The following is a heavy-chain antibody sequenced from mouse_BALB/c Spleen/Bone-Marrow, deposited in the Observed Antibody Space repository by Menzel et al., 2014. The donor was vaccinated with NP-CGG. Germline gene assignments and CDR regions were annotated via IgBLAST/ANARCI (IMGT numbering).Heavy chain of an antibody. Sequence: EVQLQQSGPDLVKPSQSLSLTCTVTGYSITSGYGWHWIRQFPGNKLEWMGYIHYSGNTDYNPSLKSRISITRDTSKNQFFLQLNSVTTEDTAIYYCVRETKVVADFDYWGQGTTLTVSS. CDR2: IHYSGNT. J-gene: IGHJ2*01. V-gene: IGHV3-1*02. D-gene: IGHD1-1*01. CDR1: GYSITSGYG. CDR3: VRETKVVADFDY.